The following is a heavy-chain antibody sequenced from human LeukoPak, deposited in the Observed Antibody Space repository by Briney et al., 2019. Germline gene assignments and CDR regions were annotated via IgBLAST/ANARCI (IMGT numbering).Heavy chain of an antibody. CDR3: ARGRRGYSYGRHFDY. CDR1: GGSFSGYY. Sequence: SETLSLTCAVYGGSFSGYYWSWIRQPPGKGLEWIGEINHSGSTNYNPSFKSRVTISVDTSKNQFSLKLSSVTAADTAVYYCARGRRGYSYGRHFDYWGQGTLVTVSS. CDR2: INHSGST. V-gene: IGHV4-34*01. D-gene: IGHD5-18*01. J-gene: IGHJ4*02.